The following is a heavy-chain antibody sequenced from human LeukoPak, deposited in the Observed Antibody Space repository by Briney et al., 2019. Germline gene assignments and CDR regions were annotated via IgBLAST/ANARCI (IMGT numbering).Heavy chain of an antibody. D-gene: IGHD3-3*01. J-gene: IGHJ5*02. CDR3: ARDLYYYGSGSYNWFDH. CDR1: GDSVSSNSAA. V-gene: IGHV6-1*01. CDR2: ISYRSNWFN. Sequence: SQTLSLTCAISGDSVSSNSAAWNWIRESPSRGLEWLGRISYRSNWFNDYAIFVRSRIIISADTTKNHFSLQLSSVTPDDTSVYYCARDLYYYGSGSYNWFDHWGQGTLVTVSS.